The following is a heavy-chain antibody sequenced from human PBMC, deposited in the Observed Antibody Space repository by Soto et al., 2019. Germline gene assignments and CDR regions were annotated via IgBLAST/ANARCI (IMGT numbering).Heavy chain of an antibody. CDR3: AREDDGGDRDYYGLDV. J-gene: IGHJ6*02. V-gene: IGHV4-30-4*08. CDR2: IHYSGSI. Sequence: PSETLSLTCTVSGGSISSGGYYWSWIRQSPGKGLEWIGYIHYSGSIIYNPSFKSRVTISVDTSKNQFSLQLSSVTAADTAVYFCAREDDGGDRDYYGLDVWGQGTTVTVSS. CDR1: GGSISSGGYY. D-gene: IGHD2-21*02.